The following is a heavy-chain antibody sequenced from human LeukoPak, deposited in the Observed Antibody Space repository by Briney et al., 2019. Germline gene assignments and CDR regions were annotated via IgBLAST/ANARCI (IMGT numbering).Heavy chain of an antibody. CDR3: TTVLSDSSAYYFPLDAFDI. Sequence: GGSLRLSCAASGFTFSSYAMSWVRQAPGKGLEWVSAISGSDASTYYAASVKGRFTISRDNSKNTLYLQMNSLKTEDTAVYYCTTVLSDSSAYYFPLDAFDIWGQGTMVTVSS. J-gene: IGHJ3*02. D-gene: IGHD3-22*01. CDR1: GFTFSSYA. CDR2: ISGSDAST. V-gene: IGHV3-23*01.